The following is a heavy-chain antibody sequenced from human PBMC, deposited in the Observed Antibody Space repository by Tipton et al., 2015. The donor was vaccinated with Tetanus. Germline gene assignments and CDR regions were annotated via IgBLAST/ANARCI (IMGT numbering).Heavy chain of an antibody. Sequence: SLRLSCAASGFTFSSYGMHWVRQAPGKGLEWVAVIWYDGSNKYYADSVKGRFTISRDNSKNTLYLQMNSLRAEDTAVYYCARDGSGYYRYFDLWGRGPLVTVSS. CDR1: GFTFSSYG. D-gene: IGHD3-3*01. CDR3: ARDGSGYYRYFDL. V-gene: IGHV3-33*01. CDR2: IWYDGSNK. J-gene: IGHJ2*01.